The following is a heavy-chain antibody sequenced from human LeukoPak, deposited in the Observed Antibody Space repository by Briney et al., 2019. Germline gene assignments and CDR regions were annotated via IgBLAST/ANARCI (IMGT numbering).Heavy chain of an antibody. D-gene: IGHD3-9*01. V-gene: IGHV5-51*01. CDR2: IYPGDSDT. CDR3: ARRDYDILTGYYNYFDY. CDR1: GYSFTSYW. J-gene: IGHJ4*02. Sequence: GESLQISCKGSGYSFTSYWIGWVRQMPGKGVEGMGIIYPGDSDTRYSPSFQGQVTISADKSISTAYLQWSSLKASDTAMYYCARRDYDILTGYYNYFDYWGQGTLVTVSS.